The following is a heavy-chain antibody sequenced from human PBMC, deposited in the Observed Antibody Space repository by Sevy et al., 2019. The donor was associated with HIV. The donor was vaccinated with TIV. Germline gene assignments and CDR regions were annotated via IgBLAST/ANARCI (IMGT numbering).Heavy chain of an antibody. J-gene: IGHJ5*01. V-gene: IGHV4-59*08. CDR3: AGENAWGRGYS. CDR1: GGSITSLY. D-gene: IGHD1-26*01. CDR2: IYYNGHI. Sequence: SETLSLTCTVSGGSITSLYWNWIRQPPGKGLEWIANIYYNGHINYNPSLKSRVTLSLDTSKNQFSLRLSAVTAADTAMYYCAGENAWGRGYSRGQGTLVTVSS.